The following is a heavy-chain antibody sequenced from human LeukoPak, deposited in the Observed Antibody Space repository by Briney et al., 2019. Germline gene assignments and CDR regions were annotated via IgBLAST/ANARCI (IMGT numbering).Heavy chain of an antibody. CDR1: GFSFSDYW. Sequence: GGSLRLSCEASGFSFSDYWMTWVRQAPGKGLEWVANIKRDGSEVSYLDSVKDRFTISRDDDKKSLYLQMNSLRAEDTAVYYCARAVDHMVRGVIRPYYFDYWGQGTLVTVSS. J-gene: IGHJ4*02. V-gene: IGHV3-7*01. D-gene: IGHD3-10*01. CDR3: ARAVDHMVRGVIRPYYFDY. CDR2: IKRDGSEV.